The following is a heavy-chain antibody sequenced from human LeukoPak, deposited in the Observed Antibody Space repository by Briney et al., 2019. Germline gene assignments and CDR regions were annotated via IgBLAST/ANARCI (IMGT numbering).Heavy chain of an antibody. CDR3: ARRDSSSWSFDY. Sequence: SETLSLTCTVSGYSISSGYYWGWIRQSPGKGLEWIGSIYYSGTTYYNPSLKSRVTISVDTSKNQFSLKLSSVTAADTAVYYCARRDSSSWSFDYWGQGTLVTVSS. CDR2: IYYSGTT. V-gene: IGHV4-38-2*02. CDR1: GYSISSGYY. J-gene: IGHJ4*02. D-gene: IGHD6-13*01.